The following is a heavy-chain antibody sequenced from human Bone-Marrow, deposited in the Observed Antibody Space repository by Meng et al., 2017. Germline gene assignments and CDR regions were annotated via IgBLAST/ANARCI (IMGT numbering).Heavy chain of an antibody. J-gene: IGHJ4*02. CDR1: GYTLSSDG. Sequence: QGQLWQSGVGVKKPGGSVKVSCEASGYTLSSDGFSWVRQAPGQGLEWMGWINAYNGNTDYAQKFQGRVTMTTDTSTSTAYMELRSLRSDDTAVYYCATRGNPYLNCWGQGTLVTVSS. CDR2: INAYNGNT. V-gene: IGHV1-18*01. CDR3: ATRGNPYLNC.